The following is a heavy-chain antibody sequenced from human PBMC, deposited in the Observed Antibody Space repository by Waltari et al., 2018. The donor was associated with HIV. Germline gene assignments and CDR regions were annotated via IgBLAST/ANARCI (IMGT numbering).Heavy chain of an antibody. Sequence: EVQLVESGGGLVQPGRSLRLSCAASGFTCSPYSVNWVRQAPGKALEFVSHISGSRFTIYYADSVKGRFTISRDNAKNSLYLQMNSLRAEDTAVYYCARDRGVVTPNYGMDVWGQGTTVTVSS. D-gene: IGHD2-21*02. CDR2: ISGSRFTI. CDR1: GFTCSPYS. V-gene: IGHV3-48*01. CDR3: ARDRGVVTPNYGMDV. J-gene: IGHJ6*02.